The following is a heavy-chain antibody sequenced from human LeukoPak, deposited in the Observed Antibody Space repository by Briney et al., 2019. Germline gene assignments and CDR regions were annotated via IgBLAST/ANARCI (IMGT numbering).Heavy chain of an antibody. Sequence: GGSLRLSCAASGFTFSNYAMTWVRQAPGKGLEWVSALSSGGGITHYADSVKGRFTISRDNSKNTLYLQMNSLRAEDTAVYYCARENPNYYFDYWGQGTLVTVSS. CDR2: LSSGGGIT. V-gene: IGHV3-23*01. J-gene: IGHJ4*02. CDR3: ARENPNYYFDY. CDR1: GFTFSNYA. D-gene: IGHD1-14*01.